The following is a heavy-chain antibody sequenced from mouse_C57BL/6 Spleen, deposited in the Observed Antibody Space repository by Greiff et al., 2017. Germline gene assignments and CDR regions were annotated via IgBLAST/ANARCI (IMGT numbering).Heavy chain of an antibody. CDR1: GYAFTNYL. Sequence: VMLVESGAELVRPGTSVKVSCKASGYAFTNYLIEWVKQRPGQGLEWIGVINPGSGGTNYNEKFKGKATLTADKSSSTAYMQLSSLTSEDSAVYFCARWDYYGSSYGFDYWGQGTTRTVSS. CDR3: ARWDYYGSSYGFDY. CDR2: INPGSGGT. V-gene: IGHV1-54*01. J-gene: IGHJ2*01. D-gene: IGHD1-1*01.